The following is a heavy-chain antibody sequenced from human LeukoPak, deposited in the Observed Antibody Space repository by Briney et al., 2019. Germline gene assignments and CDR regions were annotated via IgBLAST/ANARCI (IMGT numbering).Heavy chain of an antibody. V-gene: IGHV3-7*01. J-gene: IGHJ3*01. Sequence: PGGSLRLSCAASGFTLNSYLMSWVRQAPGGGVEGVANIKEDGSEESYLDSVKGRFTVSRDNAKNSLFLQMNSLRGEDTAVYYCARSNPNRNALDLWGQGTMVTISS. CDR2: IKEDGSEE. CDR1: GFTLNSYL. D-gene: IGHD1-14*01. CDR3: ARSNPNRNALDL.